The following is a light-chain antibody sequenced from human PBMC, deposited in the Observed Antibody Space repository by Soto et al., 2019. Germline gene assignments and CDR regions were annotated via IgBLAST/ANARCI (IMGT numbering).Light chain of an antibody. J-gene: IGLJ1*01. CDR2: GNI. Sequence: QSVLTQPPSVSGAPGQRVTISCTGSSSNIGGGYDVHWYQQRPGTAPKLLIFGNINRPSGVHDRFSGSKYGTSASLDITGLQAEDEGDYYCQSYDSTLTARYVFGTGTKVT. CDR3: QSYDSTLTARYV. V-gene: IGLV1-40*01. CDR1: SSNIGGGYD.